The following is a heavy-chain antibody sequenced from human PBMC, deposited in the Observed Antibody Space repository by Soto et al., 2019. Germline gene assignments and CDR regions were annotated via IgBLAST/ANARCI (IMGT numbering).Heavy chain of an antibody. V-gene: IGHV4-34*01. J-gene: IGHJ5*02. CDR3: ARERSLLWFGKANWFDP. CDR1: GGSFSGYY. Sequence: PSETLSLTCAVYGGSFSGYYWSWIRQPPEKGLEWIGEINHSGSTNYNPSLKSRVTISVDTSKNQYSLKLSSVTAADTAVYYCARERSLLWFGKANWFDPWGQGTLVTDSS. D-gene: IGHD3-10*01. CDR2: INHSGST.